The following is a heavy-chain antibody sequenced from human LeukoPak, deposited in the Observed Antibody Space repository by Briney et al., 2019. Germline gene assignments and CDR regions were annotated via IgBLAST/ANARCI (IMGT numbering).Heavy chain of an antibody. Sequence: SETLSLTCTVSGGSISSYYWSWIRQPPGKGLEWIGYIYYSGGTNYNPSLKSRVTISVDTSKNQFSLKLSSVTAADTAVYYCARDVRSGWFYYFDYWGQGTLVTVSS. CDR3: ARDVRSGWFYYFDY. CDR1: GGSISSYY. V-gene: IGHV4-59*01. J-gene: IGHJ4*02. D-gene: IGHD6-19*01. CDR2: IYYSGGT.